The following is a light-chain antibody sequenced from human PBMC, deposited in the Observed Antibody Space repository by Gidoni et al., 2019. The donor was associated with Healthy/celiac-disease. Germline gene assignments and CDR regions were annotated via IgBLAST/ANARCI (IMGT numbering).Light chain of an antibody. J-gene: IGLJ2*01. CDR1: SPNTGSNH. V-gene: IGLV1-47*01. Sequence: QSVLTQPPSASGTPGPRVTISCSGRSPNTGSNHVYWYQQLPGTAPKLLVFRNNQRPSGVPDRFSGSNSGASAALAISGLLSEDEADYYCAAWDDSLSAHVVFGGGTKLTVL. CDR3: AAWDDSLSAHVV. CDR2: RNN.